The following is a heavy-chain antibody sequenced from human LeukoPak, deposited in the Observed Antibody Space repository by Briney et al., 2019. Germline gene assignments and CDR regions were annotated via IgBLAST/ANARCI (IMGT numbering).Heavy chain of an antibody. J-gene: IGHJ2*01. V-gene: IGHV4-39*07. Sequence: SQTLSLTCTVSGGSISSGSYYWGWIRQPPGKGLEWIGSIYHSGSTYYNPSLKSRVTISVDTSKNQFSLKLSSVTAADTAVYYCASDPCGDCYSWYFDLWGRGTLVTVSS. CDR1: GGSISSGSYY. CDR2: IYHSGST. D-gene: IGHD2-21*02. CDR3: ASDPCGDCYSWYFDL.